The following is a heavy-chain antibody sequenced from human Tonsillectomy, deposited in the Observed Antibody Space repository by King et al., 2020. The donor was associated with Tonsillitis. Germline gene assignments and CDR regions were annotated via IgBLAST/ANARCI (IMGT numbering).Heavy chain of an antibody. V-gene: IGHV3-23*04. J-gene: IGHJ4*02. CDR3: AKDVAVAGGVLYFDY. Sequence: VQLVESGGGLVQPGGSLRLSCAASGFTFSSYAMSWVRQAPGKGLEWVSAVSGSGGSTYDADSVKGRFTISRDNSKNTLNLQMNSLRAEDTAVYYCAKDVAVAGGVLYFDYWGQGTLVTVSS. CDR1: GFTFSSYA. CDR2: VSGSGGST. D-gene: IGHD6-19*01.